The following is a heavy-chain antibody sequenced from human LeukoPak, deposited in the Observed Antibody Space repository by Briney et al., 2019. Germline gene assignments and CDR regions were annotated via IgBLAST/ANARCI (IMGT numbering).Heavy chain of an antibody. V-gene: IGHV6-1*01. Sequence: SQTLSLTCAISGDSVSSINGAWNWIRQSPSRGLEWLGRTYYRSKWYDDYAESMKGRITISPDTSKNQFSLHLNSVTPEDTAVYYCARGVPAVGFDYWGQGTLVTVSS. CDR2: TYYRSKWYD. CDR1: GDSVSSINGA. CDR3: ARGVPAVGFDY. J-gene: IGHJ4*02. D-gene: IGHD2-2*01.